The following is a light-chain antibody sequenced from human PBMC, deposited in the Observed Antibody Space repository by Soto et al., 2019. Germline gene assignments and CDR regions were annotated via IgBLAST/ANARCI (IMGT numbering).Light chain of an antibody. CDR1: QSINSW. Sequence: DIPMTQSPSTLSASVGDRVTITCRASQSINSWLAWYQQKPGKAPDLLIHKASSLESGVPSRFSGSGSGTEFTLTISSLQPDDFATYYCQQYLDYPLTFGGGTKVEIK. J-gene: IGKJ4*01. CDR3: QQYLDYPLT. V-gene: IGKV1-5*03. CDR2: KAS.